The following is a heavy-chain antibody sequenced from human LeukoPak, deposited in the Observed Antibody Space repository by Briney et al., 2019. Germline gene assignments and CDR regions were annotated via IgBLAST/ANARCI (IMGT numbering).Heavy chain of an antibody. V-gene: IGHV5-10-1*01. D-gene: IGHD2-2*01. J-gene: IGHJ6*02. CDR1: GYSFTSYW. Sequence: GESLKISCKGSGYSFTSYWISWVRQMPGKGLEWMGRIDPSDSYTNYSPSFQGHVTISADKSISTAYLQWSSLKASDTAMYYCAREIVVVPAALRSDYYYYGMDVWGQGTTVTVSS. CDR3: AREIVVVPAALRSDYYYYGMDV. CDR2: IDPSDSYT.